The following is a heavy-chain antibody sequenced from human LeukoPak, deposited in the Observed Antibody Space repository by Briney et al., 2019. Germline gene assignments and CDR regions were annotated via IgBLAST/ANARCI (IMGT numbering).Heavy chain of an antibody. CDR3: AELGITMIGGV. J-gene: IGHJ6*04. CDR1: GFTFSSYW. D-gene: IGHD3-10*02. V-gene: IGHV3-7*01. CDR2: IKQDGSET. Sequence: GGSLRLSCAASGFTFSSYWMSWVRQAPGKGLEWVANIKQDGSETYYVDSVKGRFTISRDNAKNSLFLQMNSLRAEDTAVYYCAELGITMIGGVWGKGTTVTISS.